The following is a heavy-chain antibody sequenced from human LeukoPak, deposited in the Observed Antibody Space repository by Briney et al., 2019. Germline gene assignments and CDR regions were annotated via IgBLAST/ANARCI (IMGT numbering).Heavy chain of an antibody. D-gene: IGHD3-10*01. Sequence: GASVKVSRKSPGYTSADFYMHWVRQAPGQGLEWMGWIDPNSGGTDYEQRFLGRVTMTRDTSISTAYMELSGLTSDDTAVYYCARGINWFDSWGQGTLVTVSS. CDR2: IDPNSGGT. J-gene: IGHJ5*01. CDR3: ARGINWFDS. CDR1: GYTSADFY. V-gene: IGHV1-2*02.